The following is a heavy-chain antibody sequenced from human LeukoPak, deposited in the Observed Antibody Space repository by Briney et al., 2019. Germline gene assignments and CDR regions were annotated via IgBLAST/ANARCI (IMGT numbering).Heavy chain of an antibody. CDR1: GYTFTGYY. D-gene: IGHD3-16*01. CDR3: ASTSVPSCLVGLDY. Sequence: ASVKVSCKASGYTFTGYYTHWVRQAPGQGLEWMGVINPNDGSTSYAQKFQGRATMTRDTSTTTVYMELSSLRSEDTAVYYCASTSVPSCLVGLDYWGQGTLVTVSS. V-gene: IGHV1-46*01. J-gene: IGHJ4*02. CDR2: INPNDGST.